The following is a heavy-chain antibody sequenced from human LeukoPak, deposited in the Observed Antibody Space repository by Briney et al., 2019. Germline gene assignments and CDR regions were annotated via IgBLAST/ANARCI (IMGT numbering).Heavy chain of an antibody. CDR3: ARGDTSAWYGAYNFFDP. Sequence: SETLSLTCAVYGGSFSGYYWSWIRQPPGKGLEWIGEINHSGSTNYNPSLKSRVTISVDTSKNQFSLRLSSVTAADTAVYYCARGDTSAWYGAYNFFDPWGQGTLVTVSS. CDR2: INHSGST. D-gene: IGHD6-19*01. CDR1: GGSFSGYY. J-gene: IGHJ5*02. V-gene: IGHV4-34*01.